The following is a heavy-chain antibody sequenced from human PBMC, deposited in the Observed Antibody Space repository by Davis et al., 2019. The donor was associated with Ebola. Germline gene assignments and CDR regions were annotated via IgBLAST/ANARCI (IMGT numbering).Heavy chain of an antibody. D-gene: IGHD4-11*01. J-gene: IGHJ4*02. CDR3: TRLGDYSDYGGHY. Sequence: GGSLRLSCAASGFSLSDSTIHWVRQASGKGLEWVGRIRSKPKGYATAYAASVKGRFTISRDDSENTSYLQMNSLKIKDTAVYYCTRLGDYSDYGGHYWGQGTLVTVSS. CDR1: GFSLSDST. CDR2: IRSKPKGYAT. V-gene: IGHV3-73*01.